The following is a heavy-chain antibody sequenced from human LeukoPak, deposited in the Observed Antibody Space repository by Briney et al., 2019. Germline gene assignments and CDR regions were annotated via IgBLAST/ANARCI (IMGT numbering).Heavy chain of an antibody. D-gene: IGHD5-24*01. CDR2: IIPIFGTA. Sequence: GASVKVSCKASGGTFSSYAIRWVRQAPGQGLEWMGGIIPIFGTANYAQKFQGRVTITADESTSTAYMELSSLRSEDTAVYYCAREVEMATIFNYWGQGTLVTVSS. CDR3: AREVEMATIFNY. CDR1: GGTFSSYA. V-gene: IGHV1-69*13. J-gene: IGHJ4*02.